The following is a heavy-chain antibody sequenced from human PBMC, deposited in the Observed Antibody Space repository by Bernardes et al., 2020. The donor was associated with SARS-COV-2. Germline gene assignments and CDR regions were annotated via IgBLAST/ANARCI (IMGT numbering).Heavy chain of an antibody. J-gene: IGHJ6*02. Sequence: SETLSLTCTVSGGSISSGSYYWSWIRQPAGKGLEWIGRIYTSGSTNYNPSLKSRVTISVDTSKNQFSLKLSSLTAADTAVYYCSSEYYDFFVPSFEYYYYGMDVWGQGTTVTVSS. CDR3: SSEYYDFFVPSFEYYYYGMDV. CDR1: GGSISSGSYY. V-gene: IGHV4-61*02. D-gene: IGHD3-3*01. CDR2: IYTSGST.